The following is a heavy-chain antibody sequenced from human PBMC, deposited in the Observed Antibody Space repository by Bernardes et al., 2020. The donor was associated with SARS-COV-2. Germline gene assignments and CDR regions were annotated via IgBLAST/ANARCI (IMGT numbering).Heavy chain of an antibody. CDR1: GFTFDDYA. J-gene: IGHJ4*02. D-gene: IGHD2-21*02. Sequence: GGSLRLSCAASGFTFDDYAMHWVRQAPGKGLEWVAGIRRASGIIGYADSLKGRFTISRDNAKNSLYLQMNSLRPEDTALYYCVKDLGVVTAAIGFWGQGTLVTVSS. CDR3: VKDLGVVTAAIGF. CDR2: IRRASGII. V-gene: IGHV3-9*01.